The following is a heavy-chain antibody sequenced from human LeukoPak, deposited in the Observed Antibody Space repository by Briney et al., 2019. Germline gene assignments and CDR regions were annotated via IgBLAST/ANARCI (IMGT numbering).Heavy chain of an antibody. J-gene: IGHJ4*02. CDR3: ARDNVDFWSGYPYGSFDY. V-gene: IGHV3-21*01. Sequence: GGSLRLSCAASGFTFGSYSMNWVRQAPGKGLEWVSSISSSSSYIYYADSVKGRFTISRDNAKNSLYLQMNSLRAEDTAVYYCARDNVDFWSGYPYGSFDYWGQGTLVTVSS. CDR1: GFTFGSYS. CDR2: ISSSSSYI. D-gene: IGHD3-3*01.